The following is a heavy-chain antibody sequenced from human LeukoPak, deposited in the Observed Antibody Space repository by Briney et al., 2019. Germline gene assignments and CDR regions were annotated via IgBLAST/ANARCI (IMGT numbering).Heavy chain of an antibody. CDR1: GYSFTSYW. J-gene: IGHJ5*02. CDR3: ARQATFTLHYVPFDP. Sequence: GESLKISCKGSGYSFTSYWIGWVRQMPGKGLEWMGIIYPGDSDTRYSPSFQGQVTISADKSISTAYLQWSSLKPSDTAMYYCARQATFTLHYVPFDPWGQGTLVTVSS. D-gene: IGHD3-16*01. CDR2: IYPGDSDT. V-gene: IGHV5-51*01.